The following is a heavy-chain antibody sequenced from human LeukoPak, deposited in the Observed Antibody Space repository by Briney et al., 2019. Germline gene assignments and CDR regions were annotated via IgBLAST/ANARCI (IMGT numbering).Heavy chain of an antibody. V-gene: IGHV4-59*11. D-gene: IGHD2-2*01. Sequence: KSSETLSLTCSVSGGSLSSHYWSWIRQPPGKGLELIGHIHDTGSTFYNPSLRGRVTISLDTSNNQFSLKLTSMTAADTAVYYCARFSSGCSTSSCYLTYWGQGTLGTGS. J-gene: IGHJ4*02. CDR2: IHDTGST. CDR3: ARFSSGCSTSSCYLTY. CDR1: GGSLSSHY.